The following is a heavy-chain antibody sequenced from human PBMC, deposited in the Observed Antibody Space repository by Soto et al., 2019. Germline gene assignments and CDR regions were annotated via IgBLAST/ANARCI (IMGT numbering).Heavy chain of an antibody. D-gene: IGHD5-18*01. J-gene: IGHJ6*02. Sequence: GGSLRLSCAASGFTFSSYGMHWVRQAPGKGLEWVAVIWYDGSNKYYADSVKGRFTISRDNSKNTLYLQMNSLRAEDTAVYYCARDMYTAMNSYYYYGMDVWGQGTTVTVSS. CDR3: ARDMYTAMNSYYYYGMDV. CDR1: GFTFSSYG. V-gene: IGHV3-33*01. CDR2: IWYDGSNK.